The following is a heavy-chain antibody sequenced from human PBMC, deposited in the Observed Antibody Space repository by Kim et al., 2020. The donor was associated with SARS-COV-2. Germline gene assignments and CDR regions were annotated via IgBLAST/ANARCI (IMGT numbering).Heavy chain of an antibody. V-gene: IGHV3-23*01. CDR2: ISGSGGST. D-gene: IGHD3-10*01. CDR1: GFTFSSYA. CDR3: AQEGYYGSGSYVLDY. J-gene: IGHJ4*02. Sequence: GWSLRLSCAASGFTFSSYAMSWVRQAPGKGLEWVSAISGSGGSTYYADSVKGRFTISRDNSKNTLYLQMNSLRAEDTAVYYCAQEGYYGSGSYVLDYWGQGTLVTVSS.